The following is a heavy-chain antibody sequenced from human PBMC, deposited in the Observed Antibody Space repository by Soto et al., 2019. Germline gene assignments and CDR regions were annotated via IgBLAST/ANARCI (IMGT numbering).Heavy chain of an antibody. Sequence: GGSLRLSCPASEFAFSRFPRHWVRQAPGKGLVWVSRIDPDGSDTTYADSVKGRFTISRDNAKNIVYLQMSSLRAEDTALYYCATMAGTYPYWGQGTLVTVSS. CDR3: ATMAGTYPY. CDR2: IDPDGSDT. J-gene: IGHJ4*02. D-gene: IGHD1-26*01. CDR1: EFAFSRFP. V-gene: IGHV3-74*01.